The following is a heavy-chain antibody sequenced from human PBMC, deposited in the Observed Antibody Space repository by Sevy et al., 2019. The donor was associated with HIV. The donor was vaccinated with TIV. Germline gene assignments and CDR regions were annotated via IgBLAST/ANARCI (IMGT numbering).Heavy chain of an antibody. Sequence: SETLSLTCAVSGGSISSGGYSWSWIRQPPGKGLESIGYIYHSGSTYYNPSLKSRVTISVDRSKNQFSLKLSSVTAADTAVYYCAGSITMVRGVISWFDPWGQGTLVTVSS. D-gene: IGHD3-10*01. V-gene: IGHV4-30-2*01. CDR2: IYHSGST. CDR1: GGSISSGGYS. J-gene: IGHJ5*02. CDR3: AGSITMVRGVISWFDP.